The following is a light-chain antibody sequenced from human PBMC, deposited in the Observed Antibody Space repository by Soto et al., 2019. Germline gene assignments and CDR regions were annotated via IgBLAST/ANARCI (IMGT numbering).Light chain of an antibody. J-gene: IGKJ2*01. Sequence: EIVLTQSPGTLSLSPGERATFSCRASQSVSSSYIAWYQQKRGQAPRRLIYGASIRATGIPDRFSGSGSGTDFTLTISRLEPEDFAVYYCQQYGSSPYTFGQGTKVDIK. CDR3: QQYGSSPYT. V-gene: IGKV3-20*01. CDR1: QSVSSSY. CDR2: GAS.